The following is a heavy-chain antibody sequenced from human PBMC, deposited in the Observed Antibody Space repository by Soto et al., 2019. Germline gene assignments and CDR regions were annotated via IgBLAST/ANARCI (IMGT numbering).Heavy chain of an antibody. CDR1: GFTFSSYA. CDR3: AILVATTNDY. V-gene: IGHV3-30*03. D-gene: IGHD5-12*01. J-gene: IGHJ4*02. Sequence: QVQLVESGGGLVQPGRSLRLSCAASGFTFSSYAMHWVRQAPGKGLEWVAVISYDGSNKYYADSVKGQFTISRDNSKNTLYLQMNSLRAEDTAVYYCAILVATTNDYWGQGTLVTVSS. CDR2: ISYDGSNK.